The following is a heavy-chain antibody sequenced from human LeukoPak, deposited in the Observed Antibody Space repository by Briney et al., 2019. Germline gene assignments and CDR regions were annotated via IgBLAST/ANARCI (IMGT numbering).Heavy chain of an antibody. Sequence: SETLSLTCAVYGGSFSGYYWSWIRQPPGKGLEWIGEINHSGSTNYNPSLKSRVTISVDTSKNQFSLKLSSVTAADTAVYYCARGGGFGVSTGSYNWFDPWGQGTLVTVSS. J-gene: IGHJ5*02. CDR2: INHSGST. CDR1: GGSFSGYY. D-gene: IGHD3-10*01. CDR3: ARGGGFGVSTGSYNWFDP. V-gene: IGHV4-34*01.